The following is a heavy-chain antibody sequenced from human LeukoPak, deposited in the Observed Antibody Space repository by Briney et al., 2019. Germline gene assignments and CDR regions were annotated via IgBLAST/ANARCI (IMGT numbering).Heavy chain of an antibody. CDR1: GGSFSGYY. CDR3: YGSGSYSTYGMDV. D-gene: IGHD3-10*01. J-gene: IGHJ6*04. CDR2: INHSGST. V-gene: IGHV4-34*01. Sequence: SETLSLTCAVYGGSFSGYYWSWIRQPPGKGLEWIGEINHSGSTNYNPSLKSRVTISVDTSKNQFSLKLSFVTAADTAVYYCYGSGSYSTYGMDVWGKGTTVTVSS.